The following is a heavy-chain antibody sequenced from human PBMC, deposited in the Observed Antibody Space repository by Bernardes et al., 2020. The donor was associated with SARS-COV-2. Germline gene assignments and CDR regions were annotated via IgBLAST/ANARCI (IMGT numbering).Heavy chain of an antibody. CDR2: ILPTSGAT. CDR1: GYTFTDYY. Sequence: KVSCKASGYTFTDYYMHWVRQAPGQGPEWMGWILPTSGATKYAQKFQGRITMTRDTSISTAYMGLSSLRSDDTADYYCASVTYSSGTDFDHWGQGTRVTVSS. D-gene: IGHD3-22*01. J-gene: IGHJ4*02. V-gene: IGHV1-2*02. CDR3: ASVTYSSGTDFDH.